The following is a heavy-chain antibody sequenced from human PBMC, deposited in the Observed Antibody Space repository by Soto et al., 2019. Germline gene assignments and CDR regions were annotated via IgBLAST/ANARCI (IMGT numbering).Heavy chain of an antibody. CDR3: ARGAEKLATYDLDY. V-gene: IGHV1-8*01. Sequence: QVQLVQSGAEVKKPGASVKVSCKASGYTFTSYDINWVRQATGQGLEWMGWMNPNSGNTGYAQKFQGRVTMTRNNSISTAYMELSSLRSEDTDVYYCARGAEKLATYDLDYWGQGTLVTVSS. J-gene: IGHJ4*02. CDR2: MNPNSGNT. CDR1: GYTFTSYD. D-gene: IGHD6-13*01.